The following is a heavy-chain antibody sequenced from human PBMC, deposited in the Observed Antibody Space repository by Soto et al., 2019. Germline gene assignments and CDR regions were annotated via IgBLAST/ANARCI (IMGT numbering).Heavy chain of an antibody. J-gene: IGHJ5*02. CDR3: ARGRFRRTWFDP. CDR2: MNPDSGNT. D-gene: IGHD3-16*01. Sequence: QVQLVQSGAEVKKPGASVKVSCKASGYTFTNYDIHWVRQATGQGLEWMGWMNPDSGNTGQSKQFQGRVTMTRDTSISTAYMALGSLRYEDTAVYYCARGRFRRTWFDPWGQGTLVTVSS. V-gene: IGHV1-8*01. CDR1: GYTFTNYD.